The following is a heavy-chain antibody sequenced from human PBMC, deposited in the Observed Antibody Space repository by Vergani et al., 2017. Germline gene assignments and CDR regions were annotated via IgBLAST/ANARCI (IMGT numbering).Heavy chain of an antibody. J-gene: IGHJ5*02. CDR1: GFNVGHYW. Sequence: EVQLVESGGDFVQPGGSLTLSCAASGFNVGHYWMSWVRQAPGKGLEWVANIKEDGTEKYYLDSVKGRFTISRDNSKNTLYLQMNSLRAEDTAVYYCARDPLRKTSIAVAGTHNWFDPWGQGTLVTVSS. CDR3: ARDPLRKTSIAVAGTHNWFDP. V-gene: IGHV3-7*01. CDR2: IKEDGTEK. D-gene: IGHD6-19*01.